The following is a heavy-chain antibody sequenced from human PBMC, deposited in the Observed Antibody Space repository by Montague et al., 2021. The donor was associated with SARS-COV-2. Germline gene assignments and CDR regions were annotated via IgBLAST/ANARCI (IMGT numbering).Heavy chain of an antibody. CDR3: ARNTEWLLWEDYYYGMDV. J-gene: IGHJ6*02. Sequence: SETLSLTCTVSGGSISSSSYYWGWIRQPPGKGLEWIGEINHSGSTNYNPSLKSRVTISVDTSKNQFSLKLSSVTAADTAVYYCARNTEWLLWEDYYYGMDVWGQGTTVTVSS. CDR1: GGSISSSSYY. V-gene: IGHV4-39*07. D-gene: IGHD5-12*01. CDR2: INHSGST.